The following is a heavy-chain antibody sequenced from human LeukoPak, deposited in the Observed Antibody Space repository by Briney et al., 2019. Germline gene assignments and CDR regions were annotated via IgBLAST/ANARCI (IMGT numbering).Heavy chain of an antibody. V-gene: IGHV3-21*01. CDR3: ARDGGYCSGGSCPHAFDI. D-gene: IGHD2-15*01. Sequence: GGSLRLSCAASGFTFSSYSMNWVRQAPGKGLECVSSISSSSSYIYYADSVKGRFTISRDNAKNSLYLQMNSLRAEDTAVYYCARDGGYCSGGSCPHAFDIWGQGTMVTVSS. CDR1: GFTFSSYS. J-gene: IGHJ3*02. CDR2: ISSSSSYI.